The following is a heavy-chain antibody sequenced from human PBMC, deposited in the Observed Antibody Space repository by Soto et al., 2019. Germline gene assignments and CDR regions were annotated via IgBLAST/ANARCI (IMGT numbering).Heavy chain of an antibody. Sequence: QVQLVQSGAEVKKPGSSVKVSCKASGGTFSSYAISWVRQAPGQGPEWMGGIIPIFGTANYAQKFQGRVTITADESTSTAYMELSSLRSEDTAVYYCARNDYGGNSGANWFDPWGQGTLVTVSS. CDR1: GGTFSSYA. J-gene: IGHJ5*02. D-gene: IGHD4-17*01. V-gene: IGHV1-69*12. CDR3: ARNDYGGNSGANWFDP. CDR2: IIPIFGTA.